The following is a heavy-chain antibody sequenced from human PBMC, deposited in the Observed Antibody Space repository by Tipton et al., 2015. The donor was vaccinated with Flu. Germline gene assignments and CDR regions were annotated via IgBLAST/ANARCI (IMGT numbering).Heavy chain of an antibody. CDR2: IYYSGST. J-gene: IGHJ4*02. D-gene: IGHD6-6*01. CDR3: ASYSSSYFDY. V-gene: IGHV4-31*03. Sequence: TLSLTCTDSGGSISSGGDYWSWIRQHPGKGLEWIGYIYYSGSTHYNPSLKSRVTISVDTSKNQFSLKLSSVTAADTAVYYCASYSSSYFDYWGQGTLVTVSS. CDR1: GGSISSGGDY.